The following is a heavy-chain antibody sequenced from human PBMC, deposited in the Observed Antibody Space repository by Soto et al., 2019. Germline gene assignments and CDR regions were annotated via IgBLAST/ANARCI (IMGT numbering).Heavy chain of an antibody. CDR1: GFTFSDYY. J-gene: IGHJ5*02. Sequence: GGSLRLSCAASGFTFSDYYMSWIRQAPGKGLEWVSYISSSGSTIYYADSVKGRFTISRDNAKNSLYLQMNSLRAEDTAVYYCARRGVYPHTDYWFDPWGQATLVTVPS. D-gene: IGHD2-8*01. V-gene: IGHV3-11*01. CDR3: ARRGVYPHTDYWFDP. CDR2: ISSSGSTI.